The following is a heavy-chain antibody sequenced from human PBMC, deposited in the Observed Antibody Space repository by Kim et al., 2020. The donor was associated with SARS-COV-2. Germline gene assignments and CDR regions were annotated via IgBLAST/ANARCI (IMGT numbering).Heavy chain of an antibody. Sequence: ESVKGRFAISRDKSKNTLCLQMNCLGAEDTAVYYCAKKGPYSSGWYEEDYWGQGTLVTVSS. CDR3: AKKGPYSSGWYEEDY. V-gene: IGHV3-23*01. D-gene: IGHD6-19*01. J-gene: IGHJ4*02.